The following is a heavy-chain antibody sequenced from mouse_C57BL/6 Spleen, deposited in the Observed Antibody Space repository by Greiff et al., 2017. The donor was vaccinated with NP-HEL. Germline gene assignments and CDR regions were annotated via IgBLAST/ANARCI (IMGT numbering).Heavy chain of an antibody. CDR1: GYTFTDYY. CDR3: ARSVYPPYYFDY. D-gene: IGHD2-1*01. J-gene: IGHJ2*01. Sequence: EVKLQQSGPELVKPGASVKISCKASGYTFTDYYMNWVKQSHGKSLEWIGDINPNNGGTSYNQKFKGKATLTVDKSSSTAYMELRSLTSEDSAVYYCARSVYPPYYFDYWGQGTTLTVSS. CDR2: INPNNGGT. V-gene: IGHV1-26*01.